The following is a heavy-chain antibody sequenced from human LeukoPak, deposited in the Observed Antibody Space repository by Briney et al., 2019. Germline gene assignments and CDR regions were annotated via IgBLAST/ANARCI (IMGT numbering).Heavy chain of an antibody. V-gene: IGHV4-4*02. D-gene: IGHD1-26*01. CDR3: AREGVVGATLAVDY. Sequence: SGAPSLTRAVSGVSLSSSKWWGWGRQPPGKGLEWVGEIYHSGSTNYNPSLKSRVTISVDKSKNQFSLKLSSVTAADTAVYYCAREGVVGATLAVDYWGQGTLVTVSS. CDR2: IYHSGST. CDR1: GVSLSSSKW. J-gene: IGHJ4*02.